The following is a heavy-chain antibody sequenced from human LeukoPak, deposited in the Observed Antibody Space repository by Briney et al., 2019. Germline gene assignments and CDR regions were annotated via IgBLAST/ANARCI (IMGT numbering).Heavy chain of an antibody. D-gene: IGHD3-10*01. CDR2: MNPKSVNT. J-gene: IGHJ4*02. Sequence: ASVKVSCKASGYTFTNYGISWVRQATGQGLEWMGWMNPKSVNTGYAQKFQGRVTMTRNTSISTAYMELSSLTSEDTAVYYCARGLRYSGSGSYPIDYWGQGTLVTVSS. CDR3: ARGLRYSGSGSYPIDY. V-gene: IGHV1-8*02. CDR1: GYTFTNYG.